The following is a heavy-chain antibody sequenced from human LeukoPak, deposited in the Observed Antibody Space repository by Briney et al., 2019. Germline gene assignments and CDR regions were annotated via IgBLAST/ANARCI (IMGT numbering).Heavy chain of an antibody. CDR2: ISSSSSYI. D-gene: IGHD6-6*01. V-gene: IGHV3-21*04. CDR1: GFTFSSYS. Sequence: GGSLRLSCAASGFTFSSYSMNWVRQAPGKGLEWVSSISSSSSYIYYADSVKGRFTISRDNSKNTLYLQLNSLRAEDTALYYCAKGRRYSSSSDTSDYWGQGTLVTVSS. CDR3: AKGRRYSSSSDTSDY. J-gene: IGHJ4*02.